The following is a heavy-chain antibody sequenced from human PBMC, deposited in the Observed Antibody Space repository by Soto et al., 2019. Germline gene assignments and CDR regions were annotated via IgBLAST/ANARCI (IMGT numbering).Heavy chain of an antibody. Sequence: QVQLVQSGADVARPGASLKVSCKASGYTFNSYGISWVRQAPGQGLEWMGWVGAYNGDTKYAQKLQGRVIMTTDTSTDTAYMELRSLRSDDTAVYYCALHIDRTPCEYGGQGTLVTVSS. CDR3: ALHIDRTPCEY. D-gene: IGHD2-21*01. J-gene: IGHJ4*02. CDR1: GYTFNSYG. V-gene: IGHV1-18*01. CDR2: VGAYNGDT.